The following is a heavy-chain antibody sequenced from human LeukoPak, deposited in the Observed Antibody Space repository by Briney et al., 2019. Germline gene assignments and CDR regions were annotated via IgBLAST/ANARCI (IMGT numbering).Heavy chain of an antibody. Sequence: ASVKVSCKASGYTFTSYGISWVRQAPGQGLEWMGWISAYNGNTKYAQKLQDRVTMTTDTSTTTAYMEVRSLRSDDTAVYYCARSTLGIEFDYWGQGSLVTVSS. CDR2: ISAYNGNT. V-gene: IGHV1-18*01. J-gene: IGHJ4*02. CDR3: ARSTLGIEFDY. CDR1: GYTFTSYG. D-gene: IGHD7-27*01.